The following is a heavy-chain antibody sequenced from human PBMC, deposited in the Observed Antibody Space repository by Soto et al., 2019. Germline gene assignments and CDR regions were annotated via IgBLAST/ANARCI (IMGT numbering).Heavy chain of an antibody. CDR3: AKEWSYSSGWSHVDY. Sequence: EVQLLESGGGLVQPGGSLRLSCAASGFTFSSYAMSWVRQAPGKGLEWVSAISGSGVSTYYADSMKGRFTISRDNSKNTLYLQMNSLRAEDTAVYYCAKEWSYSSGWSHVDYWGQGTLVTVSS. J-gene: IGHJ4*02. V-gene: IGHV3-23*01. CDR1: GFTFSSYA. D-gene: IGHD6-19*01. CDR2: ISGSGVST.